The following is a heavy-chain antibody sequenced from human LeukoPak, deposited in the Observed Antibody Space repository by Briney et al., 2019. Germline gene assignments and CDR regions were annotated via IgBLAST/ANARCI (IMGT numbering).Heavy chain of an antibody. J-gene: IGHJ3*02. CDR3: ARGGGSGSYYMGGAFGI. CDR1: GFTFSSYS. D-gene: IGHD3-10*01. Sequence: GGSLRLSCAASGFTFSSYSMNWVRQAPGKGLEWVSSISSSSSYIYYADSVKGRFTISRDNAKNSLYLQMNSLRAEDTAVYYCARGGGSGSYYMGGAFGIWGQGTMVTVSS. V-gene: IGHV3-21*01. CDR2: ISSSSSYI.